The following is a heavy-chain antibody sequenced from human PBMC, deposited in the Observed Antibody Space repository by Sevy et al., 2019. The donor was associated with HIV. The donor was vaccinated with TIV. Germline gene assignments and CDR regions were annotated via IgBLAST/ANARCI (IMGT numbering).Heavy chain of an antibody. Sequence: SETLSLTCTVSGGSISSYYWRWIRQPPGKGLEWIGCIYYSGSTNYNPSLKSRVTISVDTSKNQFSLKLSAVTAADTAGYYCARESREGWFDPWGQGTLVTVSS. CDR3: ARESREGWFDP. CDR2: IYYSGST. D-gene: IGHD1-26*01. V-gene: IGHV4-59*13. J-gene: IGHJ5*02. CDR1: GGSISSYY.